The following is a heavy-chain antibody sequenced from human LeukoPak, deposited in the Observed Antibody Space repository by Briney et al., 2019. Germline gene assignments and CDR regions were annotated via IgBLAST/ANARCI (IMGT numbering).Heavy chain of an antibody. D-gene: IGHD5-12*01. V-gene: IGHV3-11*01. Sequence: GGSLRLSCAASGFTFSDYYMSWIRQAPGKGLEWVSYISSSGSTIYYGDSVKGRFTISRDNAKNSLYLQMNSLRAEDTAVYYCARDYLRVATIRGYFDYWGQGTLVTVSS. J-gene: IGHJ4*02. CDR2: ISSSGSTI. CDR3: ARDYLRVATIRGYFDY. CDR1: GFTFSDYY.